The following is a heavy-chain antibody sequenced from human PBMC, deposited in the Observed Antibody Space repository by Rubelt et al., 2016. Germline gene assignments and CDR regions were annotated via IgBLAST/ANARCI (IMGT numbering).Heavy chain of an antibody. V-gene: IGHV5-51*01. J-gene: IGHJ4*02. Sequence: EVQLVQSGAEVKKPGESLKISCKGSGYSFSNYWIAWVRQMPGKGLEWMGIIYPGDSDTRYSPSFQCQVTSSADKSSSAAYLEWSSLEASDTAMYYCARHGELLWFGESSDDDWGQGTLVTVSS. D-gene: IGHD3-10*01. CDR1: GYSFSNYW. CDR3: ARHGELLWFGESSDDD. CDR2: IYPGDSDT.